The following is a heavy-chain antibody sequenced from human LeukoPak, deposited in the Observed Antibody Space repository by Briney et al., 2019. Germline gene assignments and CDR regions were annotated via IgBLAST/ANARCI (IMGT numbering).Heavy chain of an antibody. CDR3: ARTLSRRFDP. CDR1: GGSISSYY. J-gene: IGHJ5*02. D-gene: IGHD2/OR15-2a*01. CDR2: IYYTGST. V-gene: IGHV4-59*01. Sequence: PETLSLTCTVSGGSISSYYWSWIRQPPGKGLEWIGYIYYTGSTNYNPSLKSRVTISVDTSKNQFSLKLSSVIAADTAVYYCARTLSRRFDPWGQGTLVTVSS.